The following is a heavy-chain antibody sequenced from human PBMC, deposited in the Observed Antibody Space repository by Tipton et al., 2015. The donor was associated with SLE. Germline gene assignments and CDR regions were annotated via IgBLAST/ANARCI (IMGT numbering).Heavy chain of an antibody. CDR2: IIPIVSLT. V-gene: IGHV1-69*09. CDR3: ARDDHF. J-gene: IGHJ4*02. Sequence: QVQLVQSGAEVKKPGSSVRVSCKVSGGASDNYSINWVRQAPGQGLEWMGTIIPIVSLTNYARKFKGGVTFTADTSAATAYLELSSLTSEDTAVYYCARDDHFWGQGTLVTVSS. CDR1: GGASDNYS.